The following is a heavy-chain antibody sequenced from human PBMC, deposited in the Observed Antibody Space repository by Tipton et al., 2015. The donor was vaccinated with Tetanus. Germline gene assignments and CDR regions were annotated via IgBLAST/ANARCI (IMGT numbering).Heavy chain of an antibody. CDR3: ARERIRLIGEVVFRFFDV. Sequence: GLVKPSETLSLTCSVSGGSINNSGYFWGWIRQPPGKGLEWIGSINYGGTTYYKPSLKSRLTISVDTSKSHFSLSLTSATAADTAVYYCARERIRLIGEVVFRFFDVWGRGTLVTVSS. D-gene: IGHD3-3*02. CDR2: INYGGTT. J-gene: IGHJ2*01. V-gene: IGHV4-39*02. CDR1: GGSINNSGYF.